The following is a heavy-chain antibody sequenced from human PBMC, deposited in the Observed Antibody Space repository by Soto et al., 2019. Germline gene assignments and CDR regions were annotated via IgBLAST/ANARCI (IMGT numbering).Heavy chain of an antibody. CDR2: IYWDDDK. Sequence: SGPTLVNPTQTLTLTCTFSGFSLSTSRVGVGWIRQPPGKALEWLALIYWDDDKRYRPSLKSRLTITKDTSKNQVVLTMTNVDPVDTATYYCAHGDYGGNSFNWFDPWGQGTLVTVSS. J-gene: IGHJ5*02. CDR1: GFSLSTSRVG. D-gene: IGHD4-17*01. V-gene: IGHV2-5*02. CDR3: AHGDYGGNSFNWFDP.